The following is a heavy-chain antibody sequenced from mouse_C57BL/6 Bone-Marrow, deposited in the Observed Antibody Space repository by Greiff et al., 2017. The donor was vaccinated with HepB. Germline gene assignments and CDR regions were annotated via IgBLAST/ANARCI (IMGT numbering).Heavy chain of an antibody. J-gene: IGHJ1*03. Sequence: DVHLVESGGGLVKPGGSLKLSCAASGFTFSSYAMSWVRQTPEKRLEWVATISDGGSYTYYPDNVKGRFTISRDNAKNNLYLQMSHLKSEDTAMYYCAREVGAYYYGSSYWYFDVWGTGTTVTVSS. CDR2: ISDGGSYT. D-gene: IGHD1-1*01. V-gene: IGHV5-4*01. CDR1: GFTFSSYA. CDR3: AREVGAYYYGSSYWYFDV.